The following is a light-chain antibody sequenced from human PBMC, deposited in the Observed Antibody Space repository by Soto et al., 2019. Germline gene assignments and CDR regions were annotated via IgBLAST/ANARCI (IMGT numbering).Light chain of an antibody. CDR3: QQYKSYTPYT. J-gene: IGKJ2*01. V-gene: IGKV1-5*03. CDR1: ESVSTW. Sequence: DLPMTQSPSTLSASVGDRVTFTCRASESVSTWLAWYQQKPGKAPKLLIYKASTLESGVPSRFSGSGSGTEFTLTISSLQPDDFATYYCQQYKSYTPYTFGQGTKLEIK. CDR2: KAS.